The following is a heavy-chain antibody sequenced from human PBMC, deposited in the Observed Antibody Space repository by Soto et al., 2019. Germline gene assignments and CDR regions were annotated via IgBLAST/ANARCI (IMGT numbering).Heavy chain of an antibody. D-gene: IGHD2-8*01. CDR3: ARIGPLGKGTNGVLPDAYYYYGMDV. Sequence: ASVKVSCKASGYTFTSYYMHWVRQAPGQGLEWMGIINPSGGSTSYAQKFQGRVTMTRDTSTSTVYMELSSLRSEDTAVYYCARIGPLGKGTNGVLPDAYYYYGMDVWGQGTTVTVSS. V-gene: IGHV1-46*01. J-gene: IGHJ6*02. CDR2: INPSGGST. CDR1: GYTFTSYY.